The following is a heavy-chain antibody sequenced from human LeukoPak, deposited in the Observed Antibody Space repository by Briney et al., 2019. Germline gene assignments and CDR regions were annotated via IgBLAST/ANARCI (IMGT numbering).Heavy chain of an antibody. V-gene: IGHV1-8*01. CDR2: LNPNRGNT. Sequence: ASVKVSCKASGYTFTSYDINWVRQATGQGLEWVGWLNPNRGNTGYAQNFQGRVTMTRNTSISTAYMELSSLRSENTAVYCCARRDSNYYYYYYMDVWGKGTTVTVSS. J-gene: IGHJ6*03. CDR1: GYTFTSYD. D-gene: IGHD4-11*01. CDR3: ARRDSNYYYYYYMDV.